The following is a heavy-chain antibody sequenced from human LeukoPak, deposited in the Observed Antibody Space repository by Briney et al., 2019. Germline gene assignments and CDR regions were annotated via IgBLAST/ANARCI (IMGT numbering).Heavy chain of an antibody. CDR3: VKELVDYYYYYGMDV. J-gene: IGHJ6*04. CDR1: GFTFSSYD. Sequence: AGGSLRLSCSASGFTFSSYDMHWVRQAPGKGLEYVAAISSNGGSTYYADSVKGRFTISRDNSKNTLYLQMSSLRAEDTAVYYCVKELVDYYYYYGMDVWGKGPTVTVSS. CDR2: ISSNGGST. V-gene: IGHV3-64D*06.